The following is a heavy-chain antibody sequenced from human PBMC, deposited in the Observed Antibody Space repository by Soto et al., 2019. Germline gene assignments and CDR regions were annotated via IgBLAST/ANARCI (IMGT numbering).Heavy chain of an antibody. CDR1: GLTFSTYW. J-gene: IGHJ4*02. CDR3: TGVVQGNYGRFDY. D-gene: IGHD3-10*01. Sequence: EVQLVESGGGLVQPGGSMRLSCAASGLTFSTYWMHWVRQAPGKGLVWVSRISNDASSTNYADSVKGRFTISRDNAKNTLYLQMNSLRPEDTAVYYCTGVVQGNYGRFDYWGQGTLVTVSS. CDR2: ISNDASST. V-gene: IGHV3-74*01.